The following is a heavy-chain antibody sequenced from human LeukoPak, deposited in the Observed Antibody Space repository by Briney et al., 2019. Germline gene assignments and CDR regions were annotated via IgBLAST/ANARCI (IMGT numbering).Heavy chain of an antibody. Sequence: SGTLPLTCTVSGGSISSSSYYWGWIRQPPGKGLEWIGSIYYSGSTYYNPSLKSRVTISVDTSKNQFSLKLSSVTAADTAVYYCARHDYDILTGPPGYWGQGTLVTVSS. CDR2: IYYSGST. D-gene: IGHD3-9*01. CDR3: ARHDYDILTGPPGY. J-gene: IGHJ4*02. CDR1: GGSISSSSYY. V-gene: IGHV4-39*01.